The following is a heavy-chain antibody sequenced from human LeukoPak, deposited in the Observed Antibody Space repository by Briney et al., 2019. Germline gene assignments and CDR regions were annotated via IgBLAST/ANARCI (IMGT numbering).Heavy chain of an antibody. D-gene: IGHD3-22*01. V-gene: IGHV4-61*08. J-gene: IGHJ5*02. CDR1: GGSISSGGYY. CDR2: IYYSGST. Sequence: SETLSLTCTVSGGSISSGGYYWSWIRQHPGKGLEWIGYIYYSGSTNYNPSLKSRVTISVDTSKNQFSLKLSSVTAADTAVYYCARRQYYYDSSGYLNWFDPWGQGTLATVSS. CDR3: ARRQYYYDSSGYLNWFDP.